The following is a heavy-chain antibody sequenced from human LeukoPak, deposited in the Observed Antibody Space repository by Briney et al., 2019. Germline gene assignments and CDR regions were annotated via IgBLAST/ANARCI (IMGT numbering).Heavy chain of an antibody. J-gene: IGHJ4*02. CDR2: IYYSGST. V-gene: IGHV4-39*02. Sequence: SETLSLTCTVSGGSISSSSYYWGWIRQPPGKGLEWIGSIYYSGSTYYNPSLKSRVTISVDTSKNQFSLKLSSVTAADTAVYYCAREGVPYYYGSGSYHFDYWGQGTLVTVSS. CDR1: GGSISSSSYY. D-gene: IGHD3-10*01. CDR3: AREGVPYYYGSGSYHFDY.